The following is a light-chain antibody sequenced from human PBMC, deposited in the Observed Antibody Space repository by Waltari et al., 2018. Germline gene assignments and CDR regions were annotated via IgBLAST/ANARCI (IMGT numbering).Light chain of an antibody. CDR1: QSVVSNP. CDR3: QQYGRSRT. J-gene: IGKJ1*01. Sequence: DIVLTQSPGTLSLSPGDRATLSCRASQSVVSNPLAWYQQNPGQAPRLLIYDASSRATGIPDRFSGSGSGTDFTLTISRLEPEDFGVYHCQQYGRSRTFGQGTKVEIK. CDR2: DAS. V-gene: IGKV3-20*01.